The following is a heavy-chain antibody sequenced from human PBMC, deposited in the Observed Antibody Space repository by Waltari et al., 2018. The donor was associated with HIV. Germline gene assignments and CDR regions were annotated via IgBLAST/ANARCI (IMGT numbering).Heavy chain of an antibody. Sequence: QVQLVQSGAEVKKPGSSVKVSCKASGGTFSSYTISWVGQAPGQGLEWMGRIIPILGIANYAQKFQGRVTITADKSTSTAYMELSSLRSEDTAVYYCAQTGYYYDSSGYQGDGAFDIWGQGTMVTVSS. V-gene: IGHV1-69*02. CDR1: GGTFSSYT. CDR3: AQTGYYYDSSGYQGDGAFDI. D-gene: IGHD3-22*01. CDR2: IIPILGIA. J-gene: IGHJ3*02.